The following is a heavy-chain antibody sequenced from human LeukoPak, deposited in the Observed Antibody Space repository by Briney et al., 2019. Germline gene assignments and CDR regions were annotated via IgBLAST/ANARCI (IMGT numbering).Heavy chain of an antibody. CDR1: GYTLTELS. D-gene: IGHD3-16*02. CDR2: FDPEDGET. Sequence: ASVKVSCKVPGYTLTELSMHWVRQAPGKGLEWMGGFDPEDGETIYAHKFQGRVTMTEDTSTDTAYMELSSLRSEDTAVYYCATLPLSYDYVWGSYRQYYFDYWGQGTLVTVSS. J-gene: IGHJ4*02. V-gene: IGHV1-24*01. CDR3: ATLPLSYDYVWGSYRQYYFDY.